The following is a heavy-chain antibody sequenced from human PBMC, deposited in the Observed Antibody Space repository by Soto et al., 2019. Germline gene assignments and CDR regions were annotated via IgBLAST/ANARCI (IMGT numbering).Heavy chain of an antibody. V-gene: IGHV3-21*04. D-gene: IGHD3-22*01. CDR2: ISSSSSYI. CDR3: AKDRVSNDSSGYYSILTDS. J-gene: IGHJ4*02. CDR1: GFTFSSYS. Sequence: PGGSLRLSCAASGFTFSSYSMNWVRQAPGKGLEWVSSISSSSSYIYYADSVKGRFTISRDNAKNSLYLQMHSLRAEDTAVYYCAKDRVSNDSSGYYSILTDSWGQGTVVTVSS.